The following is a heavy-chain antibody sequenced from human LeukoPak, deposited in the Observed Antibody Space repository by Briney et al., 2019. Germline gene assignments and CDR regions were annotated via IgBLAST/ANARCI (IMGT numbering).Heavy chain of an antibody. CDR2: ISSSSSYT. V-gene: IGHV3-11*06. CDR1: EFTFSDYY. J-gene: IGHJ6*04. CDR3: ARELEPDRLYYGMDV. D-gene: IGHD1-1*01. Sequence: PGGSLRLSCAASEFTFSDYYMSWIRQAPGKGLEWVSYISSSSSYTNYADSVKGRFTISRDNAKNSLYLQMNSLRAEDTAVYYCARELEPDRLYYGMDVWGKGTTVTVSS.